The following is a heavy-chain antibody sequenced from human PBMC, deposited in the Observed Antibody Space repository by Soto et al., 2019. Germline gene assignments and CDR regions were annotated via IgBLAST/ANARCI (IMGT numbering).Heavy chain of an antibody. Sequence: ASVKVSCKASGYSFTSYGISWVRQAPGQGPEWMGWISGHNGNTNHPQSLQGRVTMTTDTSRNTAYMELRSLRSDDTAVYYCARHRFNYHDDTVSYYFDYWGQGTLVTVSS. V-gene: IGHV1-18*04. CDR3: ARHRFNYHDDTVSYYFDY. CDR2: ISGHNGNT. D-gene: IGHD3-22*01. J-gene: IGHJ4*02. CDR1: GYSFTSYG.